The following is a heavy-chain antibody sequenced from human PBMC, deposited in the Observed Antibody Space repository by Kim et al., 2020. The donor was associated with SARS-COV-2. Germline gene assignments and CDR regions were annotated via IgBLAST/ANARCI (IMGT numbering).Heavy chain of an antibody. D-gene: IGHD6-13*01. V-gene: IGHV1-8*01. J-gene: IGHJ6*03. CDR3: ASGVRAAAGPSYHYYYMDV. CDR2: MNPNSGNT. CDR1: GYTFTSYD. Sequence: ASVKVSCKASGYTFTSYDINWVRQATGQGLEWMGWMNPNSGNTGYAQKFQGRGTMTRNTSISTAYMELSSLRSEDTAVYYCASGVRAAAGPSYHYYYMDVWGNGTTVTVSS.